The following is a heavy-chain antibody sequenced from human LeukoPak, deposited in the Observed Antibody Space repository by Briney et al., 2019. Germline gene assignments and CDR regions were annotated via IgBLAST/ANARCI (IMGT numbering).Heavy chain of an antibody. CDR1: GYTFTTYY. D-gene: IGHD1-14*01. J-gene: IGHJ4*02. Sequence: ASVKVSCKASGYTFTTYYMHWGRQAPVRGLEWMGIVNPSAGSTVYAQKFQGRVTMTRDTSTSTVYMELSSLRSEDTAMYYCARDLASWQFNLDYWGQGTLVTVSS. CDR2: VNPSAGST. V-gene: IGHV1-46*01. CDR3: ARDLASWQFNLDY.